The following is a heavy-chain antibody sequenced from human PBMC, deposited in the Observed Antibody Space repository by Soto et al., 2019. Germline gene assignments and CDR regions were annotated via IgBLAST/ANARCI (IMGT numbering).Heavy chain of an antibody. Sequence: SVKVSCKASGGTFSSYAISWVRQAPGQGLEWMGGIIPIFGTANYAQKFQGRVTITADESTSTAYMELSSLRSEDTAVYYCAEGDSSSWPTDYYYYGMDVWGQGTTVTVSS. V-gene: IGHV1-69*13. D-gene: IGHD6-13*01. CDR3: AEGDSSSWPTDYYYYGMDV. CDR1: GGTFSSYA. J-gene: IGHJ6*02. CDR2: IIPIFGTA.